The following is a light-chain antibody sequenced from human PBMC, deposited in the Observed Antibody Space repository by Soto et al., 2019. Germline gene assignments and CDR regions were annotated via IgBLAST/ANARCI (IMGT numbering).Light chain of an antibody. CDR1: QGITSH. CDR2: TAS. Sequence: AIRMTQSPSSFSSSTGGIVTITCRASQGITSHLAWYQVKPCKAPRLLIYTASYLESEVPSRFSGSGSGTDFTLTISSLQSGDLAVCYSQRYFRGPLTLGGGTTLEI. CDR3: QRYFRGPLT. V-gene: IGKV1-8*01. J-gene: IGKJ4*01.